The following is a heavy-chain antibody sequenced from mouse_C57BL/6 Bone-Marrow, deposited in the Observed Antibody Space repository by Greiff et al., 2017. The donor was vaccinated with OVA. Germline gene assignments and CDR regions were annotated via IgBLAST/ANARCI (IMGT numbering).Heavy chain of an antibody. CDR3: ASGSSYAWFAY. Sequence: EVMLVESGGGLVQPGGSLKLSCAASGFTFSDYYMYWVRQTPEKRLEWVAYISNGGGSTYYPDTVKGRFTISRDNAKNTLYLRMSRLKSEDTAMYYCASGSSYAWFAYWGQGTLVTVSA. CDR2: ISNGGGST. J-gene: IGHJ3*01. D-gene: IGHD1-1*01. CDR1: GFTFSDYY. V-gene: IGHV5-12*01.